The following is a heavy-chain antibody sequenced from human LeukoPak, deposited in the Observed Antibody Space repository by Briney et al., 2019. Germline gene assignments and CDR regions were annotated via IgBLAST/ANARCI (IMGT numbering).Heavy chain of an antibody. J-gene: IGHJ4*02. D-gene: IGHD6-19*01. CDR1: GFTFSSYA. CDR3: ARDPRQYSSDLQPLFDY. Sequence: GGSLRLSCAASGFTFSSYAMHWVRQAPGKGLEWAAVISYDGSNKYYADSVKGRFTISRDNSKNTLYLQMNSLRAEDTAVYYCARDPRQYSSDLQPLFDYWGQGTLVTVSS. CDR2: ISYDGSNK. V-gene: IGHV3-30*04.